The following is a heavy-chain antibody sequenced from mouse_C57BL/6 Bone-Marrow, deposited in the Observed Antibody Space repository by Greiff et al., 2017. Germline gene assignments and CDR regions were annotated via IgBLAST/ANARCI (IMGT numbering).Heavy chain of an antibody. V-gene: IGHV1-59*01. Sequence: QVQLQQPGAELVRPGTSVKLSCKASGYTFTSYWMHWVKQRPGQGLEWIGVIDPSDSYTNYNQKFKGKATLTVDTSSSTAYMQLSSLTSEDSAVYYCARTGSFDYGGQGTTRTVSS. D-gene: IGHD4-1*01. J-gene: IGHJ2*01. CDR3: ARTGSFDY. CDR1: GYTFTSYW. CDR2: IDPSDSYT.